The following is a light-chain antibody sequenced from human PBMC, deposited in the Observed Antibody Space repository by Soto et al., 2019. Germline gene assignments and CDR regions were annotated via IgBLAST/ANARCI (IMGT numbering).Light chain of an antibody. CDR1: QGIAPF. CDR3: EKYNSAPLT. CDR2: ATS. V-gene: IGKV1-27*01. J-gene: IGKJ4*01. Sequence: DVQMTQSPSSLSAFVGDRVTITCRASQGIAPFLAWFQQKPGKVPKLLIYATSTLQSGVPSRFSVSGAGTDFTLTINSLLPEDVGTYYCEKYNSAPLTFGGGTKVEIK.